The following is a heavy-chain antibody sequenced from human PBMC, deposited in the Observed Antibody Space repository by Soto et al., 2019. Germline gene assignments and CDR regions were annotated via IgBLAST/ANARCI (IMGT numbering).Heavy chain of an antibody. CDR2: IYYSGST. CDR1: GGSISSGDYY. D-gene: IGHD3-22*01. J-gene: IGHJ6*02. V-gene: IGHV4-30-4*01. Sequence: SETLSLTCTVSGGSISSGDYYWSWIRQPPGKGLEWIGYIYYSGSTYYNPSLKSRVTISVDTSKNQFSLKLSSVTAADTAVYYCARAKGVQDYYDSSGYYPLTNYYYYGMDVWGQGTTVTVSS. CDR3: ARAKGVQDYYDSSGYYPLTNYYYYGMDV.